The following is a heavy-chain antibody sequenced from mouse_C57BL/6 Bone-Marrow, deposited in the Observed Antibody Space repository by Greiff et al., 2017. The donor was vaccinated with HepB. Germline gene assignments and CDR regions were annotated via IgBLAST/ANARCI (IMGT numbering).Heavy chain of an antibody. J-gene: IGHJ3*01. Sequence: EVQLVESGGDLVKPGGSLKLSCAASGFTFSSYGMSWVRQTPDKRLEWVATISSGGSYTYYPDSVKGRFTISRDNAKNTLYLQMSSLKSEDTAMYYCARQRGSDSSGYWFAYWGQGTLVTVSA. D-gene: IGHD3-2*02. CDR3: ARQRGSDSSGYWFAY. CDR1: GFTFSSYG. V-gene: IGHV5-6*01. CDR2: ISSGGSYT.